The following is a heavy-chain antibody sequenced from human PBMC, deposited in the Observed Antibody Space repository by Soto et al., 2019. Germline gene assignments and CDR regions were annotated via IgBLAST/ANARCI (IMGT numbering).Heavy chain of an antibody. CDR2: IIPIFGAA. Sequence: SVKVSCKASGGTFSSYAISWVRQAPGQGLEWMGGIIPIFGAANYAQKFQGRVTITADKSTSTAYMELSSLRSEDTAVYYCARGYSGSYGPGGLYYYGMDVWGQGTTVTVSS. V-gene: IGHV1-69*06. CDR1: GGTFSSYA. D-gene: IGHD1-26*01. CDR3: ARGYSGSYGPGGLYYYGMDV. J-gene: IGHJ6*02.